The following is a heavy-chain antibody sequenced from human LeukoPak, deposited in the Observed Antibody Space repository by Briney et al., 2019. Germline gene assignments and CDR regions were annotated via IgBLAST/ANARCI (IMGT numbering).Heavy chain of an antibody. CDR3: AKGYVWGSYRFPSDY. CDR1: GFTFSSYA. V-gene: IGHV3-23*01. Sequence: GGSLRLSCAASGFTFSSYAMSWVRQAPGKGLEWVSAISGSGGSTYYADSVKGRFTISRDNSKNTLYLQMNSLRAEDTAVYYCAKGYVWGSYRFPSDYWGQGTLVTVSS. J-gene: IGHJ4*02. D-gene: IGHD3-16*02. CDR2: ISGSGGST.